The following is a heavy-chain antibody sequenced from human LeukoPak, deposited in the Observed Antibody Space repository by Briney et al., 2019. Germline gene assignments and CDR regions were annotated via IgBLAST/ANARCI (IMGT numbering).Heavy chain of an antibody. V-gene: IGHV4-34*01. Sequence: PSETLSLTCAVYGGSFSGYYWSWIRQPPGKGLEWIGEINHSGSTNYNPSLKSRVTISVDTSKNQFSLKLSSVTAADTAVYYCARFKVVAATGYDYWGQGTLVTVSS. J-gene: IGHJ4*02. CDR1: GGSFSGYY. CDR3: ARFKVVAATGYDY. D-gene: IGHD2-15*01. CDR2: INHSGST.